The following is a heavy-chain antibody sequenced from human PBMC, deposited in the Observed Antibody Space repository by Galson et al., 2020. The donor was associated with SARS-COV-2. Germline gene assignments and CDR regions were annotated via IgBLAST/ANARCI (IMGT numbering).Heavy chain of an antibody. CDR3: ARVGGGSSGGRIDY. CDR2: IYYTGST. J-gene: IGHJ4*02. CDR1: GGSISSNYY. D-gene: IGHD1-26*01. Sequence: SETLSLTCTVSGGSISSNYYWGWIRQPPGKGLEWIASIYYTGSTYYNPSLKSRVTISADTSKNQFSLQLTSVTAAGPAVYYCARVGGGSSGGRIDYWGQGTLVAVSS. V-gene: IGHV4-39*07.